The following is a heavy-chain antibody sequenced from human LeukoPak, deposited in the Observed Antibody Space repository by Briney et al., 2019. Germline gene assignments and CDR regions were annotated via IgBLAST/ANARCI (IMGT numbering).Heavy chain of an antibody. D-gene: IGHD3-10*01. Sequence: PGGSLRLSCAASGFTFSDYNMRWIRQAPGKGLEWVSSISRSGSTKYYADSVKGRFTISRDNAKNSLYLQMNSLRAEDTAVYYCASSLSGGSWGQGTLVTVSS. CDR2: ISRSGSTK. CDR1: GFTFSDYN. CDR3: ASSLSGGS. J-gene: IGHJ4*02. V-gene: IGHV3-11*04.